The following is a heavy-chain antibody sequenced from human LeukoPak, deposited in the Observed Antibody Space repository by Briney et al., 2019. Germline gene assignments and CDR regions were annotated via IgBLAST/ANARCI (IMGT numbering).Heavy chain of an antibody. Sequence: GGYLRLSCAASGFTFSSYAMSWVRQAPGHGLEWGSAFSGSGATTYYADSVKGRFTISRDNSKNTLYLQMNSLRAEDTAVYYCAKRARDCSSTSCYLYYYYYMDVWGKGTTVTVSS. V-gene: IGHV3-23*01. CDR1: GFTFSSYA. CDR3: AKRARDCSSTSCYLYYYYYMDV. D-gene: IGHD2-2*01. CDR2: FSGSGATT. J-gene: IGHJ6*03.